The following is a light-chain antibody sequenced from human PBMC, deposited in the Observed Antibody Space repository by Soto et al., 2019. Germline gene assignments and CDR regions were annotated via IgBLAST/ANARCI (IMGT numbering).Light chain of an antibody. J-gene: IGKJ4*01. CDR2: AAS. V-gene: IGKV1-39*01. Sequence: DNQKTQSPSTLSAVLGDRVTITFPASQSISSYLNWYQQKPGKAPKLLIYAASSLQSGVPSRFSGSGSGTDFTLTISSLQPEDFATYYCQQSYSTPQLTFGGGTKVDIK. CDR3: QQSYSTPQLT. CDR1: QSISSY.